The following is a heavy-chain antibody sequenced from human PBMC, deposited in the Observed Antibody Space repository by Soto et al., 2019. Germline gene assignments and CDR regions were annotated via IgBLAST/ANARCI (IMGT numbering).Heavy chain of an antibody. V-gene: IGHV1-46*01. D-gene: IGHD4-17*01. J-gene: IGHJ4*02. CDR2: INPSGGST. CDR1: GYTFTSSY. CDR3: ARDMVYGDYYFDY. Sequence: ASVKVSCKASGYTFTSSYMHWMRQAPGQGLKWMGIINPSGGSTSYAQKFQVRVTMTRDTSTSTVYMELSSLRSEDTAVYYCARDMVYGDYYFDYWGQGTLVTVSS.